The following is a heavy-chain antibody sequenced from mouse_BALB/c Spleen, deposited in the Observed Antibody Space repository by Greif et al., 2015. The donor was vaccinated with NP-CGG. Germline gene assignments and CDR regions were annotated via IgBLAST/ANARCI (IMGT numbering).Heavy chain of an antibody. V-gene: IGHV5-17*02. CDR1: GFTFSSFG. CDR3: ARTTVVAYYAMDY. J-gene: IGHJ4*01. D-gene: IGHD1-1*01. Sequence: DVMLVESGGGLVQPGGSRKLSCAASGFTFSSFGMHWVRQAPEKGLEWVAYISSGSSTIYYADTVKGRFTISRDNPKNTLFLQMTSRRSEDTAMYYCARTTVVAYYAMDYWGQGTSVTVSS. CDR2: ISSGSSTI.